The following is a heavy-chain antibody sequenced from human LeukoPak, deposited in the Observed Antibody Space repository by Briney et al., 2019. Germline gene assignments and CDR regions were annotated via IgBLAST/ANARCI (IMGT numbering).Heavy chain of an antibody. D-gene: IGHD4-17*01. Sequence: GASVKVSCKTSGYRFNAYGISWLRQAPGQGLVWMGWISGYNGNTNYGEKVQGRLTMTLDTSTTTAYMELSGLRSDDTAVYYCARVFDFGDNGDDAFDTWAKGHWSPSLQ. CDR1: GYRFNAYG. V-gene: IGHV1-18*01. J-gene: IGHJ3*02. CDR2: ISGYNGNT. CDR3: ARVFDFGDNGDDAFDT.